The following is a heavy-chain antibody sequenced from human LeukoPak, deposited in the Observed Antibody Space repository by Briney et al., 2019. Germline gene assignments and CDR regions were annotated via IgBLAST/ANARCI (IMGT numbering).Heavy chain of an antibody. V-gene: IGHV3-7*01. Sequence: GGSLRLSCAASGFTFSSYWMSWVRQAPGKGLEWVANIKQDGSEKYYVDSVKGRFTISRDNAKNSLYLQVNSLRAEDTAVYYCARVGIWFGELLQIYYYGMDVWGQGTTVTVSS. D-gene: IGHD3-10*01. CDR3: ARVGIWFGELLQIYYYGMDV. J-gene: IGHJ6*02. CDR2: IKQDGSEK. CDR1: GFTFSSYW.